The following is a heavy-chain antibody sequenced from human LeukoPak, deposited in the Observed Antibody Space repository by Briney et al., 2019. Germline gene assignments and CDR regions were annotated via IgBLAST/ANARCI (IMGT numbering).Heavy chain of an antibody. CDR1: GFSLSYYN. CDR2: IRAYSTTT. CDR3: ASPLGPPPGY. Sequence: GGSLRLSCVASGFSLSYYNMNWVRQAPGKGLEWIAHIRAYSTTTYYADSVKGRFTVSRDDANNALYLQMNSLKDEDTALYFCASPLGPPPGYWGQGTLVTVSS. J-gene: IGHJ4*02. V-gene: IGHV3-48*02.